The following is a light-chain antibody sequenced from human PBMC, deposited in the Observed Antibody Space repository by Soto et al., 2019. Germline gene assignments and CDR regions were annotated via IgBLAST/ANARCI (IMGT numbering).Light chain of an antibody. V-gene: IGKV1-9*01. CDR3: EQLDAYPRT. CDR2: TAS. J-gene: IGKJ4*02. Sequence: NQLAQSPSNLSAAIGDRVTITCRASQYIANNLPWYQQKAGKVPSLLIYTASFLRDGVPSRFSGGGSGTYFTLTINGLQPEDSGTYFSEQLDAYPRTFGGGTKVEIK. CDR1: QYIANN.